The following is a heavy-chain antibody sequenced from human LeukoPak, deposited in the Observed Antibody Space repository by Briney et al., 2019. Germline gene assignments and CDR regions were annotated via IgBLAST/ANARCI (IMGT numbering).Heavy chain of an antibody. CDR1: GFTFSSYA. CDR3: AKDWVRGVMRWFDP. Sequence: GGSLRLSCAASGFTFSSYAMSWVRRAPGKGLEWVSPITGSGGSPYYADSVKGRFSISRDNSKNTLYLQMNSLRAEDTAVYYCAKDWVRGVMRWFDPWGQGTLVTVSS. V-gene: IGHV3-23*01. D-gene: IGHD3-10*01. J-gene: IGHJ5*02. CDR2: ITGSGGSP.